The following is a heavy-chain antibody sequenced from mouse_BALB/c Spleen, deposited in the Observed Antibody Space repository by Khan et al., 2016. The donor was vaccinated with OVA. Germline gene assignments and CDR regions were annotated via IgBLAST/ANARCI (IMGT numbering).Heavy chain of an antibody. CDR2: IYPGSGNT. D-gene: IGHD1-1*01. CDR3: ARPYYYDSSYDTMDA. V-gene: IGHV1-63*02. CDR1: GYTFTNYW. Sequence: QVQLQQSGAELVRPGTSVKMSCKAAGYTFTNYWIGWVKQRPGHGLEWIGDIYPGSGNTNYNEKFKGKATLTADTSSSTAYMQLSSLTSEDSAIYYCARPYYYDSSYDTMDAWGQGTSVTVSS. J-gene: IGHJ4*01.